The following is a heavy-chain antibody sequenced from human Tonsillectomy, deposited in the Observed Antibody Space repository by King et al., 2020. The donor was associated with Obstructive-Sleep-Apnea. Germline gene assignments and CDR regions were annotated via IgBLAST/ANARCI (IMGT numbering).Heavy chain of an antibody. J-gene: IGHJ4*02. Sequence: VQLVESGGGLVQPGRSLRLSCAASGFTFDDYAMHWVRQAPGKGLEWVSGISRNSGSIGYADSVKGRFTISRDNAKNSLYLQMNSLRAEDTALYYCAKDSHSSWYYFDYWGQGTLVTVSS. V-gene: IGHV3-9*01. D-gene: IGHD6-13*01. CDR2: ISRNSGSI. CDR1: GFTFDDYA. CDR3: AKDSHSSWYYFDY.